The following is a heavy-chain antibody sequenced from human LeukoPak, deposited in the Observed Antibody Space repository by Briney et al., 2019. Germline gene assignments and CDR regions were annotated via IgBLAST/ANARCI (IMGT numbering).Heavy chain of an antibody. CDR2: ISYDGSNK. D-gene: IGHD3-9*01. J-gene: IGHJ4*02. CDR1: GFTFSSYG. V-gene: IGHV3-30*18. Sequence: PGGSLRLSCAASGFTFSSYGMHWVRQAPGKGLEWVAVISYDGSNKYYADSVKGRFTISRDNSKNTLYLQMNSLRAEDTAVYYCAKDSTYYDILTGPNYDYWGQGTLVTVSS. CDR3: AKDSTYYDILTGPNYDY.